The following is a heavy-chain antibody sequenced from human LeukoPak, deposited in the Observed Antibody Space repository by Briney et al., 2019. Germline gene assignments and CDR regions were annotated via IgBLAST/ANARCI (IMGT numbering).Heavy chain of an antibody. CDR1: GGTLKDYA. CDR2: TIPIFGTT. D-gene: IGHD2-8*01. J-gene: IGHJ4*02. V-gene: IGHV1-69*05. Sequence: SVKVSCKASGGTLKDYAITWVRQAPGQGLEWMGGTIPIFGTTNYAQKFQGRVTITTDESTSTAYMELSSLRTEDTAVYYCAGDLVQATNGFAYWGQGTLVTVSS. CDR3: AGDLVQATNGFAY.